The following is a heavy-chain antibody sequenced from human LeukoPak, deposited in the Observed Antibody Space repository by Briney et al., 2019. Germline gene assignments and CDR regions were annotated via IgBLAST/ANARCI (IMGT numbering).Heavy chain of an antibody. D-gene: IGHD3-10*01. J-gene: IGHJ6*04. V-gene: IGHV3-33*01. CDR3: ARSTMVRGVTYYYYYGMDV. Sequence: GRSLRLSCTASAFTFSSYGMHWVRQAPGKGLEWVPVIWYDGSNKYYADSVKGRFTISRDNSKNTLYLQMNSLRAEDTAVYYCARSTMVRGVTYYYYYGMDVWGKGTTVTVSS. CDR2: IWYDGSNK. CDR1: AFTFSSYG.